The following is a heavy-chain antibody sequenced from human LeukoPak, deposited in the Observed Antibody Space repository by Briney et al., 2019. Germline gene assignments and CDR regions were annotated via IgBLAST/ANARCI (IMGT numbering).Heavy chain of an antibody. Sequence: SETLSLTCAVYGGSFSGYYWSWIRQPPGKGLEWIGEINHSGSTNYNPSLKSRVTVSVDTSKNQFSLKLSSVTAADTAVYYCARSIESRLGNAFDIWGQGTMVTVSS. CDR3: ARSIESRLGNAFDI. CDR1: GGSFSGYY. J-gene: IGHJ3*02. V-gene: IGHV4-34*01. D-gene: IGHD7-27*01. CDR2: INHSGST.